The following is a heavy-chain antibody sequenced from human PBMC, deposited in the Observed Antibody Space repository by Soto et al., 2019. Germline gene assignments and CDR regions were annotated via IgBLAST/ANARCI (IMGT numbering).Heavy chain of an antibody. CDR1: GGYITSGGYY. V-gene: IGHV4-30-4*01. Sequence: QVQLQESGPGLVKPSQTLSLTCSVSGGYITSGGYYWSWIRQPPGKGLEWLGYIHNSGSTYYSPFLKSRVTILVDTYKNEFYLELSYVTASDTAVYYCARAESITIFGVVLAYFDYWGRGTLITVSS. CDR3: ARAESITIFGVVLAYFDY. J-gene: IGHJ4*02. D-gene: IGHD3-3*01. CDR2: IHNSGST.